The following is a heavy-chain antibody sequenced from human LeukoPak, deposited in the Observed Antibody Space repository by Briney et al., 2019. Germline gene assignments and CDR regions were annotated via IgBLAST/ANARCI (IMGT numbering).Heavy chain of an antibody. CDR3: ARASYGSGCIDYYYYGMDV. J-gene: IGHJ6*02. Sequence: SETLSLTCTVSGGSISSGGYYWSWIRQHPGKGLELIGYIYYSGSTYYNPSLKSRVTISVDTSKNQFSLKLSSVTAADTAVYYCARASYGSGCIDYYYYGMDVWGQGTTVTVSS. D-gene: IGHD3-10*01. CDR2: IYYSGST. V-gene: IGHV4-31*03. CDR1: GGSISSGGYY.